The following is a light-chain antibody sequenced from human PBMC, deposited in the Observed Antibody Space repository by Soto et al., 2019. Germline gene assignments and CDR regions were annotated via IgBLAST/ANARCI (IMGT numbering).Light chain of an antibody. CDR2: NDN. J-gene: IGLJ3*02. Sequence: QLVLTQPPSASGTPGQRVTISCSGSRSNIGTSNFVYWYQQFPETAPKLLIYNDNQRPSGVPDRFSASKSGTSASLAISGLRSEDEADYYCAVWDDTLSGLWLFGGGTKLTVL. CDR3: AVWDDTLSGLWL. CDR1: RSNIGTSNF. V-gene: IGLV1-47*01.